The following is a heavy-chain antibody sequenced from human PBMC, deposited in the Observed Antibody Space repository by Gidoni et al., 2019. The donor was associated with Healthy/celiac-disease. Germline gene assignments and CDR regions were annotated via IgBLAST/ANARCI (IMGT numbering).Heavy chain of an antibody. CDR1: GLSFRTYA. CDR3: ARGNLGYCSSTNCYMQPLFDY. J-gene: IGHJ4*02. CDR2: IWYDGSNK. Sequence: QVQLVESGGRVVLPGRSLRLSCPASGLSFRTYAMHWSRQAPGKGLGRVAVIWYDGSNKYYADSVKGRFTISRDNSKNTLYLQMNSLKAEDTAVYYCARGNLGYCSSTNCYMQPLFDYWGQGTLVTVSS. V-gene: IGHV3-33*01. D-gene: IGHD2-2*01.